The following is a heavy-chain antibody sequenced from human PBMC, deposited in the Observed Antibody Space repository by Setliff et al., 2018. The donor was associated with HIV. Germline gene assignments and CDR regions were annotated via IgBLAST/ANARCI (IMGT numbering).Heavy chain of an antibody. J-gene: IGHJ4*02. V-gene: IGHV4-34*01. Sequence: SETLSLTCAVYGESFSGYYWSWIRQPPGKGLEWIGEINHSGSTNYNPSLESRVTISVDTSKNQFSLKLRSVTAADTAVYYCARDLRGTQSSDYWGQGTLVTVSS. CDR3: ARDLRGTQSSDY. D-gene: IGHD1-1*01. CDR2: INHSGST. CDR1: GESFSGYY.